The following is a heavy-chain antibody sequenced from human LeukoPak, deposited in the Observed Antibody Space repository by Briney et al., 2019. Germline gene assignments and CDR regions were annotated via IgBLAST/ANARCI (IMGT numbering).Heavy chain of an antibody. J-gene: IGHJ3*02. CDR1: GGTFSSYA. D-gene: IGHD6-25*01. CDR3: ARFGGIAAAFDI. CDR2: IIPIFGTA. Sequence: GASVTVSCKASGGTFSSYAISWVRQAPGQGLEWMGGIIPIFGTANYAQKFQGRVTITTDESTSTAYMELSSLRSEDTAVYYCARFGGIAAAFDIWGQGTMVTVSS. V-gene: IGHV1-69*05.